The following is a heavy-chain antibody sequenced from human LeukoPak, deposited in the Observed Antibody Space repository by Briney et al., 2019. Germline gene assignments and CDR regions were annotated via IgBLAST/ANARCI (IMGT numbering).Heavy chain of an antibody. J-gene: IGHJ4*02. Sequence: SETLSLTCAVYGGSFSGYYWSWIRQPPGKGLEWIGEINHSGSTNYNPSLKSRVTISVDTSKNQFSLKLSSVTAPDTAVYYCARACLVLFDYWGQGTLVTVSS. CDR1: GGSFSGYY. D-gene: IGHD6-19*01. V-gene: IGHV4-34*01. CDR3: ARACLVLFDY. CDR2: INHSGST.